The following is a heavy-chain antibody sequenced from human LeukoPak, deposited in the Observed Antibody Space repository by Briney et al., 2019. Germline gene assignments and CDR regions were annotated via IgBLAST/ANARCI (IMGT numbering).Heavy chain of an antibody. Sequence: PSQTLSLTCTVSGGSISSGDYYWSWIRQPPGKGLEWIGYIYYSGSTYYNPSLKSRVTISVDTSKNQFSLKLSSVTAAVTAVYYCARLRPGVARVDYWGQGTLVTVSS. CDR1: GGSISSGDYY. J-gene: IGHJ4*02. CDR2: IYYSGST. D-gene: IGHD5-12*01. CDR3: ARLRPGVARVDY. V-gene: IGHV4-30-4*08.